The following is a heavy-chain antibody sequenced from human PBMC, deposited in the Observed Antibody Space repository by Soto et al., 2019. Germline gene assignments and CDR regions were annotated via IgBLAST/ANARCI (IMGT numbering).Heavy chain of an antibody. CDR2: IYYSGST. V-gene: IGHV4-39*01. CDR3: ARRGRVRGVII. CDR1: GGSISSSSYY. Sequence: QLLESGPGLVKPSETLSLTCTVSGGSISSSSYYWGWIRQPPGKGLEWIGSIYYSGSTYYNPSLKSRVTISVDTSKNQFSLKLSSVTAADTAVYYCARRGRVRGVIIWGQGTLVTVSS. D-gene: IGHD3-10*01. J-gene: IGHJ4*02.